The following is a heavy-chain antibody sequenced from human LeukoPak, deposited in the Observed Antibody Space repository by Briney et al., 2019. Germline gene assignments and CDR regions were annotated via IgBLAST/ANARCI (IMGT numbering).Heavy chain of an antibody. J-gene: IGHJ4*02. CDR1: GFIFRDYA. Sequence: GGSLRLSCVASGFIFRDYAMSWVRQAPAGGLEWVSSLRGDGETFYTDSVKGRFTLSRDHSRNTVYLQLSNLRAEDTAVYYCAKASWVSSADAVLWGQGTLVTVS. CDR3: AKASWVSSADAVL. CDR2: LRGDGET. V-gene: IGHV3-23*01. D-gene: IGHD3-16*01.